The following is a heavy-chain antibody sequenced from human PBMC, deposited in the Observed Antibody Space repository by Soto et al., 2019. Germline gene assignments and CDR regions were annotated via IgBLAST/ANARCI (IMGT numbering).Heavy chain of an antibody. D-gene: IGHD2-8*01. Sequence: QVQLQESGPGLVKPSQTLSLTCTVSGGSISSGDYYWSWIRQPPGKGLEWIGYIPYSGTTNYNPSLESRLTISVDTSKHQFSLQLTSVTAAGTAVYYCARNGALDYWGRGTLVTVSS. CDR1: GGSISSGDYY. V-gene: IGHV4-30-4*01. CDR3: ARNGALDY. J-gene: IGHJ4*02. CDR2: IPYSGTT.